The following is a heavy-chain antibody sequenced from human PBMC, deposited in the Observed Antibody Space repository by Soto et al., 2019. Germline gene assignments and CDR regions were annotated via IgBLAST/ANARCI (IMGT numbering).Heavy chain of an antibody. CDR3: AKGAPSDLVPAAMLAGPYYFDY. D-gene: IGHD2-2*01. J-gene: IGHJ4*02. Sequence: GGSLRLSCAASGITFIYAWMNRFRQAPGQGLEWVSVIYSGGGTYLADSVKGRFTISRGNSKNTLYLQMNSLRAEDTAVYYCAKGAPSDLVPAAMLAGPYYFDYWGQGTLVTVSS. V-gene: IGHV3-53*01. CDR2: IYSGGGT. CDR1: GITFIYAW.